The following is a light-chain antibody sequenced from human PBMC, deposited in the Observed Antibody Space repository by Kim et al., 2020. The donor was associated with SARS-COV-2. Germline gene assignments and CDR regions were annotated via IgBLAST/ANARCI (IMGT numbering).Light chain of an antibody. CDR2: DTS. J-gene: IGLJ3*02. Sequence: QAVVTQEPSLTVSPGGTVTLTCGSSTGAVTSGHYPYWFPQKPGQAPRTLIYDTSNKHSWTPARFSGSLLGGKAALTLSGAQPEDEAEYYCLLSYSGANWVFGGGTQLTVL. CDR3: LLSYSGANWV. V-gene: IGLV7-46*01. CDR1: TGAVTSGHY.